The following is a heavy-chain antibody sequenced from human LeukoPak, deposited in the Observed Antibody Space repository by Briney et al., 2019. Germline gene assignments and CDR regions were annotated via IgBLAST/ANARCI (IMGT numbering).Heavy chain of an antibody. CDR3: ATDTESSSGWYLRY. V-gene: IGHV5-51*01. J-gene: IGHJ4*02. D-gene: IGHD6-19*01. Sequence: GESLKISCTGSGYIFTSSWIVWVRQRPAKGEGWGGIIYPDDSHTRYSPSFQGQVAISADKSITTAYLQWNSLSASDSAMYYCATDTESSSGWYLRYWGQGTLVTVSS. CDR1: GYIFTSSW. CDR2: IYPDDSHT.